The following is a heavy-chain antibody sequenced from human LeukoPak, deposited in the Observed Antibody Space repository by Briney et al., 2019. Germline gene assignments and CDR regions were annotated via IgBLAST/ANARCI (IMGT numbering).Heavy chain of an antibody. CDR3: ARDRYPAAREFDY. V-gene: IGHV3-74*01. CDR1: GLTFSNYW. Sequence: GGSLRLSCAASGLTFSNYWMHWVRQAPGRGRVGVSRLDTDGSDTSYADSVKGRFTISRDNAKNTLYLQMNNLRAEDTAMYYCARDRYPAAREFDYWGQGTLVTVSS. J-gene: IGHJ4*02. CDR2: LDTDGSDT. D-gene: IGHD2-2*01.